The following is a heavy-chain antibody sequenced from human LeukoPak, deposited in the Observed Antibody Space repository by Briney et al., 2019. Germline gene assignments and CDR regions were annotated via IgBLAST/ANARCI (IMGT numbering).Heavy chain of an antibody. CDR1: GGSISSGRYY. D-gene: IGHD3-3*01. Sequence: PSETLSLTWTVSGGSISSGRYYWSWIRQPPGKGLEWIGYIYHSGSTYYNPSLKSRVTISVDRSRNQFSLKLSSVTAADTAVYYCASSITIFGVEYYFDYWGQGTLVTVSS. J-gene: IGHJ4*02. CDR2: IYHSGST. V-gene: IGHV4-30-2*01. CDR3: ASSITIFGVEYYFDY.